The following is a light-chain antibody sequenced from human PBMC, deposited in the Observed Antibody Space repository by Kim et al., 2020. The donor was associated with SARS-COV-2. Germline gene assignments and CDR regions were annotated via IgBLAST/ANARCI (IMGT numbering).Light chain of an antibody. V-gene: IGKV1-39*01. CDR3: QQTYSAPRT. CDR2: AAS. J-gene: IGKJ1*01. Sequence: ASVGDRVTITCRASQSISNYLNWYQQKPGKTPKLLIYAASTLQSGVPSRFNGSGSDTDFTLTVSSLQPEDFATYYCQQTYSAPRTFGQGTKVDIK. CDR1: QSISNY.